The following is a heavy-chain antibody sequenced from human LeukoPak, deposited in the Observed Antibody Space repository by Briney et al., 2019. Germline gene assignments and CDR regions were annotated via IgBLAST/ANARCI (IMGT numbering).Heavy chain of an antibody. V-gene: IGHV1-46*01. CDR1: GYTFTSYY. CDR2: INPSGGST. D-gene: IGHD3-10*01. J-gene: IGHJ6*02. CDR3: AASPTMVRDYYYYGMDV. Sequence: ASVKVSCKASGYTFTSYYMHWVRQAPGQGLEWMGIINPSGGSTSYAQKFQGRVTMTRDTSTSTVYMELSSLRSEDTAVYYCAASPTMVRDYYYYGMDVWGQGTTVTVSS.